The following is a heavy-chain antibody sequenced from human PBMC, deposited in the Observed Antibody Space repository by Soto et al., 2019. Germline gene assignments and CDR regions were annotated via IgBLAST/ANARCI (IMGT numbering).Heavy chain of an antibody. J-gene: IGHJ4*02. D-gene: IGHD5-12*01. CDR2: INSDGSSI. CDR3: AQGTDLYDW. CDR1: GFAFSVYW. Sequence: PGGSLRLSCAASGFAFSVYWMHWVRQAPGRGLVWVSRINSDGSSITYADSVKGRFTISRDNAENTLYLLMNGLRAEDTAVYYCAQGTDLYDWWGQGTLVTVSS. V-gene: IGHV3-74*01.